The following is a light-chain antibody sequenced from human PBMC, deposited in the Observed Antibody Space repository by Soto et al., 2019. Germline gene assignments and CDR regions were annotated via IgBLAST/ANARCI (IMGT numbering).Light chain of an antibody. CDR1: SSDVGGYNY. CDR3: CSYTNSITRV. V-gene: IGLV2-14*03. CDR2: DVF. Sequence: QSALTQPASVSGSPGQSITISCTGISSDVGGYNYVSWYQQHPGKVPRLIIYDVFNRPSGVSARFSGAKSGNTASLTISGLQAEDEADYYCCSYTNSITRVFGTGTKVTVL. J-gene: IGLJ1*01.